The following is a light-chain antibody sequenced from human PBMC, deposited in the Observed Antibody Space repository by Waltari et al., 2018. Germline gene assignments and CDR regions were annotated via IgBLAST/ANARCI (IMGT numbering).Light chain of an antibody. CDR2: QVS. CDR3: IQGTHLPHS. V-gene: IGKV2-30*02. Sequence: DVVMTQSPLSLPITPGQPASISCRPSQSLVHSDGKTYLSWYQQKPGQPPRRLIYQVSNRDSGVPDRFSGSGAGTDFTLKISRVEAEDVGVYYCIQGTHLPHSFGQGTKVEIK. CDR1: QSLVHSDGKTY. J-gene: IGKJ2*03.